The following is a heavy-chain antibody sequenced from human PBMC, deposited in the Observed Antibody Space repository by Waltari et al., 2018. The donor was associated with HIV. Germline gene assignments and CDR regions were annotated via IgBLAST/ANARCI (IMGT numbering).Heavy chain of an antibody. CDR3: ARDQRSMASFDY. CDR2: IKQDGSER. V-gene: IGHV3-7*01. J-gene: IGHJ4*02. CDR1: GFTFSNYW. Sequence: EVQLVESGGGLVQPGWALRLSCAASGFTFSNYWMTWVRQTPGKGLEWVANIKQDGSERYYVDSVKGRFTISGDNAKNSLYLQMNSLTAEDTAVYYCARDQRSMASFDYWGQGTLVTVSS. D-gene: IGHD3-10*01.